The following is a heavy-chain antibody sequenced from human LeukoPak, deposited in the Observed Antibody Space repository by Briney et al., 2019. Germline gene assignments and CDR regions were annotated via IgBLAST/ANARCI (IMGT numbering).Heavy chain of an antibody. J-gene: IGHJ6*02. Sequence: PGGSLRLSCAASGFTLSDYSMNWVRQAPGKGLEWVSSITTTSSYIYYADAVKGRFTISRDNAMNSLYLQMNSLRGEDTAVYFCARSYGDAYYYYTLDVWGQGTTVTVSS. CDR1: GFTLSDYS. CDR3: ARSYGDAYYYYTLDV. D-gene: IGHD4-17*01. V-gene: IGHV3-21*01. CDR2: ITTTSSYI.